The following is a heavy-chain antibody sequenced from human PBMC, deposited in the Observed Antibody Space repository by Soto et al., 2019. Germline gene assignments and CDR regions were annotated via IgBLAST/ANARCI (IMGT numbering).Heavy chain of an antibody. V-gene: IGHV5-10-1*01. CDR3: ARHVDPTLASMDV. CDR2: IDPSDSYT. D-gene: IGHD1-1*01. J-gene: IGHJ6*02. CDR1: GYSFTSYW. Sequence: GESLKISCKGSGYSFTSYWISWVRQMPGKGLEWMGRIDPSDSYTNYSPSFQGHVAISADKSISTAYLQWSSLKASDTAMYYCARHVDPTLASMDVWGQGTTVTVSS.